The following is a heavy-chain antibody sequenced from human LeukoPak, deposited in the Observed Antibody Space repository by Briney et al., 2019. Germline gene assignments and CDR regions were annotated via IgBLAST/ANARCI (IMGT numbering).Heavy chain of an antibody. CDR1: GYTFGNYY. J-gene: IGHJ4*02. V-gene: IGHV1-46*01. CDR2: INPTGTGT. Sequence: ASVKVSFKASGYTFGNYYMHWVRQAPGQGLEWMGLINPTGTGTNYAQKFRGRVTLTRDTSTTTVYMELSSLRSEDSAVYYCAREESGGYFDYWGQGTLVTVSS. D-gene: IGHD2-8*02. CDR3: AREESGGYFDY.